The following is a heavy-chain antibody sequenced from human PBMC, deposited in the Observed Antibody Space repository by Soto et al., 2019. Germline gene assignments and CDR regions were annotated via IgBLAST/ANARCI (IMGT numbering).Heavy chain of an antibody. CDR2: ISWNSGSI. CDR1: GFTFDDYA. J-gene: IGHJ4*02. D-gene: IGHD4-17*01. CDR3: AKSPSYYGNFDY. V-gene: IGHV3-9*01. Sequence: EAQLVESGGGLVQPGRSLRLSCAASGFTFDDYAMQWVRQAPGKGLEWVSGISWNSGSIGYADSVKGRFTISRDNAKNSLYLQMNSLRAEDTALYYCAKSPSYYGNFDYWGQGTLVTVSS.